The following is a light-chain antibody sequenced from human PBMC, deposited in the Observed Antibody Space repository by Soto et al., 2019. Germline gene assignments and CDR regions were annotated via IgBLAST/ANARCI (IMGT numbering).Light chain of an antibody. CDR2: RAS. Sequence: EIVVTQSPGTLSFSPGERATLSCRASQSVSSSYLAWYQQKPGQAPRLLIYRASTRATGIPVRFSASGSGTEFTLTISSLQSEDFAVYYCQQYHHWPPTTFGQGARPEI. V-gene: IGKV3-15*01. J-gene: IGKJ5*01. CDR3: QQYHHWPPTT. CDR1: QSVSSSY.